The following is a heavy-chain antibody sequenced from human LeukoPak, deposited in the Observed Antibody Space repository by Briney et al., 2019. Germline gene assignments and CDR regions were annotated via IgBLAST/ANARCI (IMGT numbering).Heavy chain of an antibody. D-gene: IGHD5-18*01. CDR2: INPSDGST. Sequence: ASVKVSCKASGYTFTRYYMHWVRQAPGQGLGWMGIINPSDGSTSYAQKSQGRVTMTRDTSTSTVYMELSSLRSEDTAVYYCARAIEGYSYGYEFDYWGQGTLVTVSS. V-gene: IGHV1-46*01. CDR1: GYTFTRYY. J-gene: IGHJ4*02. CDR3: ARAIEGYSYGYEFDY.